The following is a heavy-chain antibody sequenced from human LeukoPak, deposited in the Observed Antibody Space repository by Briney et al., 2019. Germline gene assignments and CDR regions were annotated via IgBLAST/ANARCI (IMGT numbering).Heavy chain of an antibody. CDR2: LYYSGST. D-gene: IGHD2-2*01. V-gene: IGHV4-59*01. CDR1: GRSISSDY. J-gene: IGHJ6*02. Sequence: SEALSLTCSVSGRSISSDYWSSIRQPPGKGPEWIGYLYYSGSTNYNPSLKRRVTLSVDTSKNQFSLKLSSVTAADTAVYYCATLGYCSSTSCYYSSNYYYYGMDVWGQGTTVTVSS. CDR3: ATLGYCSSTSCYYSSNYYYYGMDV.